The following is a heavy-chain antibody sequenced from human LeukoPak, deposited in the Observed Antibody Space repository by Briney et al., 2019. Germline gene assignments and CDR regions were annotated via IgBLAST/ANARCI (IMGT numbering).Heavy chain of an antibody. CDR2: IYPGDSDT. Sequence: AGESLKISCKGSGYSFTSYWIGWVRQMPGKGLEWMGIIYPGDSDTRYSPSFQGQVTISADKSISTAYLQWSSLKASDTAMYYCARLVVVPAAIADNYYYYMDVWGKGTTVTVSS. D-gene: IGHD2-2*02. CDR3: ARLVVVPAAIADNYYYYMDV. J-gene: IGHJ6*03. CDR1: GYSFTSYW. V-gene: IGHV5-51*01.